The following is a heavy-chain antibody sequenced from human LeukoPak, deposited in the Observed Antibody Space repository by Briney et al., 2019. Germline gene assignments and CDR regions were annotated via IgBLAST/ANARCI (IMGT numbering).Heavy chain of an antibody. Sequence: GGSLRLSCAASGFTFSSYAMHWVRQAPGKGLEWVAVISYDGSNKYYADSVKGRFTISRDNSKNTLYLQMNSLRAEDTAVYYCARGIAASLPTADYWGQGTLVTVSS. D-gene: IGHD2-15*01. J-gene: IGHJ4*02. CDR1: GFTFSSYA. CDR2: ISYDGSNK. V-gene: IGHV3-30*04. CDR3: ARGIAASLPTADY.